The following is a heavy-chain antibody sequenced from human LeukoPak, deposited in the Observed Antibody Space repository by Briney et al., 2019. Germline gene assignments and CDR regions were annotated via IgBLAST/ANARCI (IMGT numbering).Heavy chain of an antibody. CDR1: GFTFSSYA. J-gene: IGHJ4*02. D-gene: IGHD6-19*01. Sequence: GGSLRLSCAASGFTFSSYAMSWVRQAPGKGLEWVSIIRGSGGSTYYADSVKGRFTISRDNSKNTLYLQMNSLRDEDTALYYCAKAGIGVVGYFDYWGQGTLVTVSS. CDR3: AKAGIGVVGYFDY. CDR2: IRGSGGST. V-gene: IGHV3-23*01.